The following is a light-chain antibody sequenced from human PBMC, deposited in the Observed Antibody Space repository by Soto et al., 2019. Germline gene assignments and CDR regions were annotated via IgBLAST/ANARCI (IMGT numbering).Light chain of an antibody. J-gene: IGKJ4*01. CDR2: DAS. CDR1: RSVTTF. V-gene: IGKV3-11*01. CDR3: QQRTNWPLT. Sequence: IVLTQSPATLSLSPGERATLSCRASRSVTTFLAWYQQKPGQAPRLLLYDASKRATGVPTRFSGSGSGTDFTLTISSLEPEDFAVYYCQQRTNWPLTFGGGTKVERK.